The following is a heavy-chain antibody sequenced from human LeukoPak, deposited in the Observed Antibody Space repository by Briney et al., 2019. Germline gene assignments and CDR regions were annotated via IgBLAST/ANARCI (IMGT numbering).Heavy chain of an antibody. CDR1: GFTLNNYA. CDR3: AREQRGYEN. Sequence: GGSLRLSCAASGFTLNNYAMHWVRQAPGKGLEWMSVISYDGSIKYYADSVKGRFTISRENSKNTLFLQMTSLRAEDTAVYYCAREQRGYENWGQGTLVTVSS. V-gene: IGHV3-30*04. D-gene: IGHD2-15*01. J-gene: IGHJ4*02. CDR2: ISYDGSIK.